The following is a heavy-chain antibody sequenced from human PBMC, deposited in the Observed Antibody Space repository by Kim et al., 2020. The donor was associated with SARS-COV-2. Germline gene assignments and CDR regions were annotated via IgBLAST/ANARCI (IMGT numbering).Heavy chain of an antibody. CDR2: IWYDGSNK. CDR3: ARDLKFYCSSWDWFDP. J-gene: IGHJ5*02. V-gene: IGHV3-33*01. D-gene: IGHD6-13*01. Sequence: GGSLRLSCAASGFTFSSYGMHWVRQAPGKGLEWVAVIWYDGSNKYYADSVKGRFTISRDNSKNTLYLQMNSLRAEDTAVYYCARDLKFYCSSWDWFDPWGQGTLVTVSS. CDR1: GFTFSSYG.